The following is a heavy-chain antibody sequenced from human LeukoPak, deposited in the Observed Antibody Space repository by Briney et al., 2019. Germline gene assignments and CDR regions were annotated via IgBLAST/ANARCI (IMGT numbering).Heavy chain of an antibody. CDR2: ISTDGGTT. D-gene: IGHD3-22*01. V-gene: IGHV3-23*01. CDR1: GFSFSSYG. J-gene: IGHJ4*02. Sequence: PGGSLRLSCAASGFSFSSYGMSWVRQAPGKGLEWVSIISTDGGTTHYAESVKGRFTISRDNPKNTPHLQTNSLRVEDTAVYFCTKGQSGGGYYSPFDSWGQGSLVTVSS. CDR3: TKGQSGGGYYSPFDS.